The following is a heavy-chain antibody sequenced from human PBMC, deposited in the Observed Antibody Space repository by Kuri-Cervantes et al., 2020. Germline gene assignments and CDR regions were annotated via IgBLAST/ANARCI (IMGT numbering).Heavy chain of an antibody. J-gene: IGHJ5*02. D-gene: IGHD3-3*01. CDR1: GYTFTGYY. CDR3: ARGGLEWLDLFGWFDP. Sequence: ASVQVSCKASGYTFTGYYMHWVRQAPGQGLEWMGWINPNSGGTNYAQKFQGWVTMTRDTSISTAYLGLSRLRSDDTAVYYCARGGLEWLDLFGWFDPWGQGTLVTVSS. V-gene: IGHV1-2*04. CDR2: INPNSGGT.